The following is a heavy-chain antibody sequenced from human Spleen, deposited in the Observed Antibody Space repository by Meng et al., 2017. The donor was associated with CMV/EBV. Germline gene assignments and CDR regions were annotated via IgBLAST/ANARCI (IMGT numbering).Heavy chain of an antibody. CDR1: GGTFSSYG. D-gene: IGHD5-12*01. CDR2: VIPMFYRT. J-gene: IGHJ1*01. CDR3: AAEGVATYTQQ. Sequence: CKGCGGTFSSYGLHWVRQAPGKGLEWMGGVIPMFYRTNYAQKFQGRVTITADKSSSTAYMELSSLKSEDTAVYYCAAEGVATYTQQWGQGTLVTVSS. V-gene: IGHV1-69*06.